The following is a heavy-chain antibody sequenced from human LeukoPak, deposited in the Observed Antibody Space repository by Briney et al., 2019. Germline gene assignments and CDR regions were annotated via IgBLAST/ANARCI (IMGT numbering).Heavy chain of an antibody. CDR3: TRYQVPPGSHYLDY. CDR1: GYNFASYW. J-gene: IGHJ4*01. Sequence: GESLKISCKGSGYNFASYWIGWVRQMPGKGLEWMGNINPGDSDTRYSPSFQGQVTMTVDKAINTAYLHWISLKASDTAMYYCTRYQVPPGSHYLDYWRHGTLVTVFS. CDR2: INPGDSDT. V-gene: IGHV5-51*01. D-gene: IGHD2-2*01.